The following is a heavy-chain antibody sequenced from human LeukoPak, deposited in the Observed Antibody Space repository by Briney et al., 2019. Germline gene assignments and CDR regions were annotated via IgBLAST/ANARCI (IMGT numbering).Heavy chain of an antibody. J-gene: IGHJ6*02. D-gene: IGHD2-2*01. V-gene: IGHV1-2*04. CDR2: INPNSGGT. CDR3: ARGELGYCSSTSCYDGMDV. CDR1: GYTFTGYY. Sequence: ASVKVSCKASGYTFTGYYMHWVRQAPGQGLEWMGWINPNSGGTNYAQKFQGWVTMTRDTSISTAYMELSRLRSDDTAVYCCARGELGYCSSTSCYDGMDVWGQGTTVTVSS.